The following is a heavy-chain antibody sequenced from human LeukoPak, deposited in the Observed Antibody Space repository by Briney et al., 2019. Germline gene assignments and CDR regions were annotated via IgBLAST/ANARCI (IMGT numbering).Heavy chain of an antibody. CDR1: GGSISSYY. J-gene: IGHJ3*02. D-gene: IGHD3-22*01. CDR2: IYYSGST. V-gene: IGHV4-59*01. CDR3: ATNRLNYYDSSGAFDI. Sequence: PSETLSLTCAVSGGSISSYYWNWMRRSPGKGLEWIWYIYYSGSTNYNPSLKSRVTISVDTSKNQFSQKLSSVTAADTAVYYCATNRLNYYDSSGAFDIWGQGTMVTVSS.